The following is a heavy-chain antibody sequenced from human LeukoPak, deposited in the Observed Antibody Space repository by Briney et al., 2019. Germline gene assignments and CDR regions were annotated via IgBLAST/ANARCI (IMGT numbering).Heavy chain of an antibody. CDR2: ISYDGSNK. D-gene: IGHD3-22*01. Sequence: PGGSLRLSCAASGFTFSSYAMHWVRQAPGKGLEWVAVISYDGSNKYYADSVKGRFTISRDNSKNTLYLQMNSLRAEDTAVYYYARDRSYYYDTPGDYWGQGTLVTVSS. CDR1: GFTFSSYA. CDR3: ARDRSYYYDTPGDY. V-gene: IGHV3-30*01. J-gene: IGHJ4*02.